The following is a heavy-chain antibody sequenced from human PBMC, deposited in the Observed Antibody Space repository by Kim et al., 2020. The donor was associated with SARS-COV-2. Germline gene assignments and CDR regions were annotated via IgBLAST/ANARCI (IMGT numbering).Heavy chain of an antibody. CDR3: ATAGGSYYAQY. J-gene: IGHJ4*02. D-gene: IGHD3-10*01. V-gene: IGHV3-33*08. Sequence: GGSLRLSCAASGLTFRSYGMQWVRQAPGKGLEWVSVIWYDGSNKYYADSVKGRFTISRDNSKNTLYLEVNSLRADDTAVYYCATAGGSYYAQYWGQGTLVTVSS. CDR1: GLTFRSYG. CDR2: IWYDGSNK.